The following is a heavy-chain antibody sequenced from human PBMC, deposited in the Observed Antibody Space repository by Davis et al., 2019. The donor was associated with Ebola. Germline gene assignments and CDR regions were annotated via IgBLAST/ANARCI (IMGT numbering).Heavy chain of an antibody. CDR3: ARVRKYQLLSLDY. D-gene: IGHD2-2*01. V-gene: IGHV4-39*07. CDR1: GGSISSSSYY. J-gene: IGHJ4*02. Sequence: SETLSLTCTVSGGSISSSSYYWGWIRQPPGKGLEWIGYIYYSGSTNYNPSLKSRVTISVDTSKNQFSLKLSSVTAADTAVYYCARVRKYQLLSLDYWGQGTLVTVSS. CDR2: IYYSGST.